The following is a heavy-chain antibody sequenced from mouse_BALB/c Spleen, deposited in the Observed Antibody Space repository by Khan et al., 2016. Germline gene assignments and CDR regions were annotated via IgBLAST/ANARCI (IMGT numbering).Heavy chain of an antibody. Sequence: QVRLQQSGAELVRPGSSVKISCKASGYAFSSYWTNWVKQRPGQGLEWIGQNYPGDGDTNYNGKFKGKATLTADKSSSTAYMQLSSLTSEDSAVYFCARRDYYGSSYFDYWGQGTTLTVSS. V-gene: IGHV1-80*01. CDR1: GYAFSSYW. CDR3: ARRDYYGSSYFDY. J-gene: IGHJ2*01. D-gene: IGHD1-1*01. CDR2: NYPGDGDT.